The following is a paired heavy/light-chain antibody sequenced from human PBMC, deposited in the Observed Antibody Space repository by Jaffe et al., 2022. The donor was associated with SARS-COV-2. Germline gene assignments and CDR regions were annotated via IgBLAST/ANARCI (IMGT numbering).Heavy chain of an antibody. CDR2: IYPGDSDT. V-gene: IGHV5-51*01. J-gene: IGHJ3*02. CDR1: GYSFTSQW. CDR3: ARQEAFDI. Sequence: EVQLVQSGAEVKKPGESLKISCKGSGYSFTSQWIAWVRQMPGKGLEWMGIIYPGDSDTRYSPSFQGQVTISADKSISTAYLQWSSLKASDTAMYYCARQEAFDIWGQGTMVTVSS.
Light chain of an antibody. J-gene: IGKJ4*01. CDR3: QQYNSYPLT. CDR2: VAS. CDR1: QDITNY. V-gene: IGKV1-16*01. Sequence: DIQMTQSPSSLSASVGDRVTITCRASQDITNYLAWFQQKPGKAPKSLIYVASSLQSGVPSRFSGSGSGTDFTLTISSLQPEDFATYYCQQYNSYPLTFGGGTKVEIK.